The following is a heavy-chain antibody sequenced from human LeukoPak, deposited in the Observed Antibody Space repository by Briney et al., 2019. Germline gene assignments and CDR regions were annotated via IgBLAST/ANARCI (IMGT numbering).Heavy chain of an antibody. CDR1: GFTFSRYG. J-gene: IGHJ4*02. D-gene: IGHD3-22*01. Sequence: GGSLRLSCAASGFTFSRYGMHWVRQAQGKGLEWVAVISYDGTNKHYANSVKGRFTISRDNSKNTLYLQMNSLRAEDTAVYYCAKDLTYYCDISSSYYGYYFDFWGQGTLVTVSS. CDR3: AKDLTYYCDISSSYYGYYFDF. V-gene: IGHV3-30*18. CDR2: ISYDGTNK.